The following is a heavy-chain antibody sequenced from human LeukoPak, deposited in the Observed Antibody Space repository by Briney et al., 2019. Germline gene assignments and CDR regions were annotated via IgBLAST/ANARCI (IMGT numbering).Heavy chain of an antibody. Sequence: GSSVKGSCKASGGTFSSYAISWVRQAPGQGLEWMGGIIPIFGTANYAQKFQGRVTITADESTSTAYMELSSLRSEDTAVYYCARVRYYYDSSGYYPFPFDYWGQGTLVTVSS. D-gene: IGHD3-22*01. CDR3: ARVRYYYDSSGYYPFPFDY. CDR2: IIPIFGTA. CDR1: GGTFSSYA. V-gene: IGHV1-69*01. J-gene: IGHJ4*02.